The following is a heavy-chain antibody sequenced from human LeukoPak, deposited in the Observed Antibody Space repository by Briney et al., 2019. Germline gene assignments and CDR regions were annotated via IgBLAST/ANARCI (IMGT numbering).Heavy chain of an antibody. J-gene: IGHJ4*02. V-gene: IGHV4-59*01. Sequence: SETLSLTCTVSGGSISSSYWTWIRQPPGKGLEWIGYIYNSGGTAYNPSLTSRVTILGDTSENQSSLKLRSVTAADTAVYFCARVRYDSSGRTFRFDSWGQGTLVTVSS. D-gene: IGHD3-22*01. CDR3: ARVRYDSSGRTFRFDS. CDR2: IYNSGGT. CDR1: GGSISSSY.